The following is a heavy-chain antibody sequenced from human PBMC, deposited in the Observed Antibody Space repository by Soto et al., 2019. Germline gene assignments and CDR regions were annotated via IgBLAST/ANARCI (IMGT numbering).Heavy chain of an antibody. J-gene: IGHJ4*02. CDR3: AKVRRFGELRSLY. CDR1: GFTFSSYA. CDR2: IGVSGDTT. V-gene: IGHV3-23*01. Sequence: EVQLLESGGGLVQPGGSLRLSCAASGFTFSSYAMSWVRQAPGKGLEWVSAIGVSGDTTCYADSVKGRFTISRDNSKNTLYLQMGSLRAEETAVYYCAKVRRFGELRSLYWGQGTLVTVSS. D-gene: IGHD3-10*01.